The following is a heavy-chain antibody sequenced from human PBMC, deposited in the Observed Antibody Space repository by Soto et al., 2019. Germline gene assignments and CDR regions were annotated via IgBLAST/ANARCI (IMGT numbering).Heavy chain of an antibody. V-gene: IGHV1-58*01. CDR2: IVVGSGNT. D-gene: IGHD3-3*01. CDR3: AADDALFGDYGMDV. Sequence: SVKVSCKASGFTFTSSAVQWVRQARGQRLEWIGWIVVGSGNTNYAQKFQERVTITRDMSTSTAYMELSSLRSEDTAVYYCAADDALFGDYGMDVWGHGTTVTVYS. J-gene: IGHJ6*02. CDR1: GFTFTSSA.